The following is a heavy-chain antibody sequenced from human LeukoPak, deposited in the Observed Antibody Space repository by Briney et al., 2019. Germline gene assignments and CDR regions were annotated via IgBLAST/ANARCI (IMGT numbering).Heavy chain of an antibody. J-gene: IGHJ4*02. CDR1: GYTSTGYY. Sequence: ASVKVSCKASGYTSTGYYMHWVRQAPGQGLEWMGWINPNSGGTNYAQKFQGRVTMTRDTSISTAYMELSRLRSDDTAVYYCARGGYDFWSGYSVPRYWGQGTLVTVSS. V-gene: IGHV1-2*02. D-gene: IGHD3-3*01. CDR3: ARGGYDFWSGYSVPRY. CDR2: INPNSGGT.